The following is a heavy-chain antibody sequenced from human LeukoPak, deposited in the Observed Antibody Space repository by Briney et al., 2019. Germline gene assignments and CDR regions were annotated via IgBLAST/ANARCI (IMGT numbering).Heavy chain of an antibody. J-gene: IGHJ4*02. Sequence: PGGSLRLSCAASAFTFSSYDMHWVRQATGKGLEWVSAIGTAGDTYYPGSVKGRFTISRENAKNSLYLQMNSLRAGDTAVYYCARGYYDILTGYSYFDYWGQGTLVTVSS. D-gene: IGHD3-9*01. CDR1: AFTFSSYD. CDR3: ARGYYDILTGYSYFDY. CDR2: IGTAGDT. V-gene: IGHV3-13*01.